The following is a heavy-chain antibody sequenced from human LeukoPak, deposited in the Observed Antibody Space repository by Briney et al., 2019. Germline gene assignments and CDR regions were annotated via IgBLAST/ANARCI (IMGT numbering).Heavy chain of an antibody. Sequence: GGSLRLSCAASGFTFRSYEMNWVRQAPGKGLEWVSHISSSGNTIYYEDSVKGRFTISRDNAKNSLFLQMNSLRVEDAAIYYCARDPNTPNYYDSGAYGAGFDYWGQGTLVTVSS. CDR1: GFTFRSYE. D-gene: IGHD3-22*01. CDR2: ISSSGNTI. CDR3: ARDPNTPNYYDSGAYGAGFDY. J-gene: IGHJ4*02. V-gene: IGHV3-48*03.